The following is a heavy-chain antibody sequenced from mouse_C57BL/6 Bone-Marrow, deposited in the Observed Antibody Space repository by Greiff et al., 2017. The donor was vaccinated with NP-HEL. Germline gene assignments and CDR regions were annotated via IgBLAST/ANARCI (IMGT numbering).Heavy chain of an antibody. CDR2: ISSGSSTI. CDR3: AVGNPYYFDY. V-gene: IGHV5-17*01. CDR1: GFTFSDYG. Sequence: EVKLVESGGGLVKPGGSLKLSCAASGFTFSDYGMHWVRQAPEKGLEWVAYISSGSSTIYYADTVKGRFTISRDNAKNTLFLQMTSLRSEDTAMYYCAVGNPYYFDYWGQGTTLTVSS. D-gene: IGHD2-1*01. J-gene: IGHJ2*01.